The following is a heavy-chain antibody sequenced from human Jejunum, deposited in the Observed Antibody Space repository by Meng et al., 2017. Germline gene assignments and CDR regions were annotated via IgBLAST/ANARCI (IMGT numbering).Heavy chain of an antibody. Sequence: VARGETGVGVIRAGGPLRLRCAASGFTVSNNYVSWVRQAPGKGLEWVPTLYSGGSMYYADSVKGRFTVSRDDSKNTVYVQMNSLKAEDTAIYYCARVRTRNYGDYDFDYWGQGTLVTVSS. J-gene: IGHJ4*02. CDR2: LYSGGSM. CDR3: ARVRTRNYGDYDFDY. CDR1: GFTVSNNY. D-gene: IGHD4-17*01. V-gene: IGHV3-53*02.